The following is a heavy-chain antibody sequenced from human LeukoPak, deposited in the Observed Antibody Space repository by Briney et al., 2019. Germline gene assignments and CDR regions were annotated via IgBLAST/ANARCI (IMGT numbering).Heavy chain of an antibody. Sequence: GGSLRLSCAASGFTFSSYTLNWVRQAPGKGLEWVSSISSSSSYIYYADSVKGRFTIPRDNTKNSLYLQMNSLRAEDTAVYYCARGPSGYHNTGGQGTLATVSS. CDR3: ARGPSGYHNT. J-gene: IGHJ4*02. CDR2: ISSSSSYI. CDR1: GFTFSSYT. V-gene: IGHV3-21*01. D-gene: IGHD5-12*01.